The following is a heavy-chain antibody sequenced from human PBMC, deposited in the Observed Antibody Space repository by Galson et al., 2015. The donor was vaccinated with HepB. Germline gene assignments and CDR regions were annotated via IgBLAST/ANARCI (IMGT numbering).Heavy chain of an antibody. D-gene: IGHD2-15*01. CDR3: ARVEDRKARAEFDY. J-gene: IGHJ4*02. Sequence: SVKVSCRASGYTFTSYAMHWVRQAPGQRLEWMGWINAGNGNTKYSQKFQGRVTITRDTSASTAYMELSSLRSEDTAVYYCARVEDRKARAEFDYWGQGTLVTVSS. CDR2: INAGNGNT. CDR1: GYTFTSYA. V-gene: IGHV1-3*01.